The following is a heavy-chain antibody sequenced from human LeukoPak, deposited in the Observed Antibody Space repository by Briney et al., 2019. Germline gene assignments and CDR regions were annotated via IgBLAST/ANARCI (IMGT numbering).Heavy chain of an antibody. V-gene: IGHV3-48*03. CDR1: GFDFGAYE. CDR2: FAGSDTTK. CDR3: TTLGYHLDS. Sequence: GGSLRLSCAASGFDFGAYEMNWVRQAPGKGLEWVAYFAGSDTTKYYTDSVRGRFTISRDNAKKSLYLQMNSLRAEDTALYYCTTLGYHLDSWGQGTLVTVS. J-gene: IGHJ4*02. D-gene: IGHD3-22*01.